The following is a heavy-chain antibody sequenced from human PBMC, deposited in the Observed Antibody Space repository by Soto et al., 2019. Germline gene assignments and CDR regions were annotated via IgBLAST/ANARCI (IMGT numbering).Heavy chain of an antibody. V-gene: IGHV3-23*01. CDR2: ISNSGDAT. D-gene: IGHD4-17*01. CDR1: GFTFSSYA. J-gene: IGHJ4*02. CDR3: VRQFAVTTKYYFLS. Sequence: GGSLRLSCAASGFTFSSYAMGWVRQAPGKGLEWVSTISNSGDATFDADSVKGRFTISRDNSKNTLYLQMSSLRVEDSAVYYCVRQFAVTTKYYFLSWGQGALVTVSS.